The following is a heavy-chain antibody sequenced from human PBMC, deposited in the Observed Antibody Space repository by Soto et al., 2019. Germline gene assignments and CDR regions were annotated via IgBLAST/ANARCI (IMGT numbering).Heavy chain of an antibody. D-gene: IGHD3-10*01. V-gene: IGHV3-30*18. CDR2: ISYVGSNK. J-gene: IGHJ6*02. Sequence: PGGSLRLSCAASGFTFSSYGMHWVRQAPGKGLEWVAVISYVGSNKYYADSVKGRFTISRDNSKNTLYLQMNSLRAEDTAVYYCAKDDKFGKPNPKIYGMDVWGQGTTLTVSS. CDR3: AKDDKFGKPNPKIYGMDV. CDR1: GFTFSSYG.